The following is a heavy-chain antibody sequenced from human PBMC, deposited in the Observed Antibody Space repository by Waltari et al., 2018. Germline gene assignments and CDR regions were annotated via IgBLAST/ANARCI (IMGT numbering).Heavy chain of an antibody. V-gene: IGHV3-74*01. J-gene: IGHJ4*02. CDR3: VRRHDSGGFYGL. D-gene: IGHD2-21*02. CDR2: ISDDGGST. CDR1: GFISMSYW. Sequence: EVQLVESGGGLVQPGGSLRLPCAASGFISMSYWMHWVRQAPGKGLVWVSRISDDGGSTNYADSVKGRFTISRDNTKNTLYLQMNSLNDEDTALYYCVRRHDSGGFYGLWGQGTLVTVSS.